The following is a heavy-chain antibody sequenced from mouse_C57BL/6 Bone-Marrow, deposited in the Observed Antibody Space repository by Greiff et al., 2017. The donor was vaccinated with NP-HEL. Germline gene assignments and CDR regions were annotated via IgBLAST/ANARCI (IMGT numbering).Heavy chain of an antibody. CDR2: IYPRSGNT. Sequence: QVQLKESGAELARPGASVKLSCKASGYTFTSYGISWVKQRTGQGLEWIGEIYPRSGNTYYNEKFKGKATLTADKSSSTAYMELRSLTSEDSAVYFCATPWFAYWGQGTLFTVSA. CDR1: GYTFTSYG. V-gene: IGHV1-81*01. J-gene: IGHJ3*01. CDR3: ATPWFAY.